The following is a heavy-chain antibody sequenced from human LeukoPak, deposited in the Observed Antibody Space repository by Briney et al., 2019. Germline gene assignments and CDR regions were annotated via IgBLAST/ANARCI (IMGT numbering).Heavy chain of an antibody. CDR2: ISGSGGST. Sequence: PGGSLRLSCAASGFTFSSYAMSWVRQAPGKGLEWVSAISGSGGSTYYADSVKGRFIISRDNSKNTLYLQTNSLRAEDTAVYYCAKVPAAIWNYMDVWGKGTTVTVSS. V-gene: IGHV3-23*01. CDR3: AKVPAAIWNYMDV. J-gene: IGHJ6*03. D-gene: IGHD2-2*02. CDR1: GFTFSSYA.